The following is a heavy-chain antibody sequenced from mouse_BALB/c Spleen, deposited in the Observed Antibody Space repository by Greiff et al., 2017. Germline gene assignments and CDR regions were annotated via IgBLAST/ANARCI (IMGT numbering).Heavy chain of an antibody. CDR2: IYPGDGDT. J-gene: IGHJ2*01. D-gene: IGHD1-1*01. V-gene: IGHV1-80*01. Sequence: VKLQESGAELVRPGSSVKISCKASGYAFSSYWMNWVKQRPGQGLEWIGQIYPGDGDTNYNGKFRGKATLTADKSSSTAYMQLSSLTSEDAAVYFCARLTTVVDDWGQGTTRTVSS. CDR1: GYAFSSYW. CDR3: ARLTTVVDD.